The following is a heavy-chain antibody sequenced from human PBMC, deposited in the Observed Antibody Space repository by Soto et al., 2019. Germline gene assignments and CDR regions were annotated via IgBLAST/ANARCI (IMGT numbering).Heavy chain of an antibody. CDR2: IKSKTDGGTT. J-gene: IGHJ4*02. D-gene: IGHD4-17*01. CDR1: GFTFTYAW. Sequence: PGGSLRLSCAASGFTFTYAWMSWVRQAPGKGPEWVGRIKSKTDGGTTDYAAPVKGRFTISRDDSKNTLYLQMNSLKIEDTAVYYCIQDYGDYRYSTDFWGPGILVTGSS. V-gene: IGHV3-15*01. CDR3: IQDYGDYRYSTDF.